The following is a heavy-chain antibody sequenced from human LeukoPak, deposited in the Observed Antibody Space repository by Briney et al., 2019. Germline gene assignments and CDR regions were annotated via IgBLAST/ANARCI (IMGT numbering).Heavy chain of an antibody. Sequence: PGGSLRLSCAASGFTFSSYAMSWVRQAPGKGLEWVSAISGSGGSTYYADSVKGRFTISRDNSKNTLYLQMNSLRAEDTAVYYCAKGCSSWPGIDYYYYGMDVWGQGTTVTVSS. V-gene: IGHV3-23*01. CDR2: ISGSGGST. CDR3: AKGCSSWPGIDYYYYGMDV. CDR1: GFTFSSYA. J-gene: IGHJ6*02. D-gene: IGHD6-13*01.